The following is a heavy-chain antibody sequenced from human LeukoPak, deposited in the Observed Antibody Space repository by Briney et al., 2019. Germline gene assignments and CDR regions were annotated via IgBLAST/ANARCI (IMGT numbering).Heavy chain of an antibody. CDR1: GGSFSGYY. V-gene: IGHV4-34*01. CDR3: ARGPCRVTIFGVVICSRFDP. J-gene: IGHJ5*02. Sequence: NSSETLSLTCAVYGGSFSGYYWSWIRQPPGKGLEWIGEINHSGSTNYSPSLKSRVTISVDTSKNQFSLKLSSVTAADTAVYYRARGPCRVTIFGVVICSRFDPWGQGTLVTVSS. CDR2: INHSGST. D-gene: IGHD3-3*01.